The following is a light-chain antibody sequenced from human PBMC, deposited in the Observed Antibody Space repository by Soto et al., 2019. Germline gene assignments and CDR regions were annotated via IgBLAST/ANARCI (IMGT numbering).Light chain of an antibody. CDR1: QTFSSTY. V-gene: IGKV3-20*01. J-gene: IGKJ1*01. CDR2: GVS. CDR3: QQYGSSPPT. Sequence: EIVLTQSPGTLSLSPGERATLSCRASQTFSSTYLAWYQQKPGQTPRLLMYGVSRRATGIPDRFSGSGSGTDFTLTISRLEPEDFAVYYCQQYGSSPPTFGQGTKVEIK.